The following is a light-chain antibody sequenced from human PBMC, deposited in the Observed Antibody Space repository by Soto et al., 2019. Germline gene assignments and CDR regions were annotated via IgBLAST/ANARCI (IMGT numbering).Light chain of an antibody. CDR1: QSVSSN. CDR2: GAS. CDR3: QQSNNWPYT. J-gene: IGKJ2*01. Sequence: EIVMTQSPATLSVSPGERATLSCRASQSVSSNLAWYQQKPGQAPRLLIYGASTRDTGIPARFSGSGSGTEFTLTISSLQSEDFAVYYCQQSNNWPYTFGQGTKLEIK. V-gene: IGKV3-15*01.